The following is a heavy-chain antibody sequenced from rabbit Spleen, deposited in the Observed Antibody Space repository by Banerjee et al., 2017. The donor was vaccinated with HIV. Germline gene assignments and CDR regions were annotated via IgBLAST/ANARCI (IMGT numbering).Heavy chain of an antibody. V-gene: IGHV1S40*01. Sequence: QSLEESGGDLVKPGASLTLTCTASGFSFSSNYYINWVRQAPGKGLEWITCIYAGSSGTTYYATWAKGRFTISKASWTTVTLEMTSLTAADTATYFCARDLAAVIGWNFKLWGPGTLVTVS. D-gene: IGHD1-1*01. CDR3: ARDLAAVIGWNFKL. CDR1: GFSFSSNYY. CDR2: IYAGSSGTT. J-gene: IGHJ4*01.